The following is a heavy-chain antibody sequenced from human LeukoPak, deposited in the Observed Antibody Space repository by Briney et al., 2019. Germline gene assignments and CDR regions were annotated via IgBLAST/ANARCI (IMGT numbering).Heavy chain of an antibody. CDR1: GGSFSGYY. CDR2: INHSGST. D-gene: IGHD3-22*01. Sequence: SETLSLTCAVYGGSFSGYYWSKIRQPPGKGLEWIGEINHSGSTNYNPSLKSRVTISVDTSKNQFSLKLSSVTAADTAVYYCARRDYYDTVDYWGQGTLVTVSS. CDR3: ARRDYYDTVDY. J-gene: IGHJ4*02. V-gene: IGHV4-34*01.